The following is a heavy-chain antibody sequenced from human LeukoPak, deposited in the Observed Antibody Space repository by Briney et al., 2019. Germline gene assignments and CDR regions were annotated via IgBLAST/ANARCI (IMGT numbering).Heavy chain of an antibody. D-gene: IGHD3-10*01. V-gene: IGHV3-21*01. CDR3: ARVRRVTMVRGGLFDY. Sequence: GGSLRLSCAASGFTFSSYSMNWVRQAPGKGLEWVSSISSSGSYIYYADSVKGRFTISRDNAKNSLYLQMNSLRAEDTAVYYCARVRRVTMVRGGLFDYWGQGTLVTVSS. CDR1: GFTFSSYS. CDR2: ISSSGSYI. J-gene: IGHJ4*02.